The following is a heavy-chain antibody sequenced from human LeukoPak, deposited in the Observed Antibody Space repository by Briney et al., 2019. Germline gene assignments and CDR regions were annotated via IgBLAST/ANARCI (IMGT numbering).Heavy chain of an antibody. Sequence: GGSLRLSCAASGFTFSSYGMHWVRQAPGKGLEWVAVISYDGSNKYYADSVKGRFTISRDNSKNTLYLQMNSLRAEDTAVYYCAKDLLVRRQYYFDYWGQGTLVTVSS. D-gene: IGHD3-10*01. J-gene: IGHJ4*02. CDR2: ISYDGSNK. V-gene: IGHV3-33*05. CDR1: GFTFSSYG. CDR3: AKDLLVRRQYYFDY.